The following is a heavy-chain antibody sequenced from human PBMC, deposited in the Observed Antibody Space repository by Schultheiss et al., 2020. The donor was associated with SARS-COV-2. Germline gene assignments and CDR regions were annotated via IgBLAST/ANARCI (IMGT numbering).Heavy chain of an antibody. CDR1: GYSFTSYW. J-gene: IGHJ6*03. D-gene: IGHD4-23*01. CDR3: ARQIDYGGNYYMDV. V-gene: IGHV5-51*01. Sequence: GGSLRLSCKGSGYSFTSYWIGRVRQMPGKGLEWMGIIYPDNSYTKYSPSFQGQVTISADKSISTAYLQWSSLKASDTAIYYCARQIDYGGNYYMDVWGRGTTVTVSS. CDR2: IYPDNSYT.